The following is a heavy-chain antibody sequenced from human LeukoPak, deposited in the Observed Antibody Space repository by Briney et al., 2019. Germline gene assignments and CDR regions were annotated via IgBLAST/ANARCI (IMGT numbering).Heavy chain of an antibody. Sequence: GGSLRLSCAASGFTFSSYSMNWVRQVPGKGLEWVSSISSSSSYIYYADSVKGRFTISRDNAKNSLYLQMNSLRAEDTAVYYCATESYSGSYSVRWGQGTLVTVSS. CDR3: ATESYSGSYSVR. D-gene: IGHD1-26*01. CDR1: GFTFSSYS. V-gene: IGHV3-21*01. CDR2: ISSSSSYI. J-gene: IGHJ4*02.